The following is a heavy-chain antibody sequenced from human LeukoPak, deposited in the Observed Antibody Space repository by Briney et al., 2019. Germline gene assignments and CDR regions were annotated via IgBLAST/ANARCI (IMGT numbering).Heavy chain of an antibody. D-gene: IGHD2-2*01. J-gene: IGHJ4*02. Sequence: GASVQVSCKTSGYTFTSYHMHWVRQAPGQGLEWVAIIKSTVDTTVYAQKFQGRVTVTRDTSTSTVYMDLSSLSSEDTAVYYCVREDAHTYYFDFWGPGTLVTVSS. CDR3: VREDAHTYYFDF. CDR1: GYTFTSYH. CDR2: IKSTVDTT. V-gene: IGHV1-46*01.